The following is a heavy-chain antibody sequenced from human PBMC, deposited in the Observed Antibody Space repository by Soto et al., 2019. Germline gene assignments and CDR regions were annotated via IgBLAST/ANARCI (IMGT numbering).Heavy chain of an antibody. Sequence: GGSLRLSCAASGFTFSSYSMNWVRQAPGKGLEWVSSITGSSNSIYYADSVRGRFTISRDNAKNSLYLQMNSLRAEDTAVYYCAGQSGRSSISCFDYWGQGTLVTVSS. CDR3: AGQSGRSSISCFDY. D-gene: IGHD2-2*01. J-gene: IGHJ4*02. V-gene: IGHV3-21*01. CDR1: GFTFSSYS. CDR2: ITGSSNSI.